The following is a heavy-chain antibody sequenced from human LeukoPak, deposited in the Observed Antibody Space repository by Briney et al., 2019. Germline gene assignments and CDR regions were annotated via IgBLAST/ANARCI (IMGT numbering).Heavy chain of an antibody. D-gene: IGHD2-2*01. CDR2: IWYDGSNK. J-gene: IGHJ6*02. CDR3: ARVRAGYCTSTSCYTGMDV. Sequence: GGSLRLSCAASGFTFRNFGMQWVRQAPGKGLEWVALIWYDGSNKYHADSVKGRFTISRDNSKFTLYMQMNSLRAEDTAVYYCARVRAGYCTSTSCYTGMDVWGQGTTVTVSS. V-gene: IGHV3-30*02. CDR1: GFTFRNFG.